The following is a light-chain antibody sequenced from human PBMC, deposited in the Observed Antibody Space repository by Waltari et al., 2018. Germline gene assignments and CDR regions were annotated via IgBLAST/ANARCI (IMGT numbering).Light chain of an antibody. CDR3: QQYNYWPWT. V-gene: IGKV3D-15*01. J-gene: IGKJ1*01. CDR2: STY. CDR1: QSLNGT. Sequence: EIVMTQSPATLSMSPGESATLSCRASQSLNGTFAWYQQTPGQAPRLHIYSTYTRATGTRARFKGSESGTECTLTSSSLQSEDCAIYYWQQYNYWPWTCGQGTRVEIK.